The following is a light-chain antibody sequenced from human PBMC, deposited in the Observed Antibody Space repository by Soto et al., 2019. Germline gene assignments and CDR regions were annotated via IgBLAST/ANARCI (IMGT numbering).Light chain of an antibody. Sequence: EIVMTQSPATLSVSPGEKATVSCRASQGVSSNLAWYQQKPGQAPRLLIYGASTRATGFPARFSGSGSGTEFTLTISSLQSEDFAVYYCQQYNNWPPWTFGQGTKVEIK. CDR1: QGVSSN. CDR2: GAS. CDR3: QQYNNWPPWT. J-gene: IGKJ1*01. V-gene: IGKV3-15*01.